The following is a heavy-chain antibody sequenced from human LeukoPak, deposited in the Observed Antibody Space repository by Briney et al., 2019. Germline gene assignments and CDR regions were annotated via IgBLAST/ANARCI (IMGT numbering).Heavy chain of an antibody. Sequence: GASVKVSCKASGYTFTGYYMHWVRQAPGQGLEWMGWINPNSGGTNYAQKFQGRVTMTRDTSISTAYMELSRLRSDDTAVYYCARVWVHQLLWEAFDIWGQGTMVTVSS. D-gene: IGHD2-2*01. CDR3: ARVWVHQLLWEAFDI. CDR1: GYTFTGYY. V-gene: IGHV1-2*02. J-gene: IGHJ3*02. CDR2: INPNSGGT.